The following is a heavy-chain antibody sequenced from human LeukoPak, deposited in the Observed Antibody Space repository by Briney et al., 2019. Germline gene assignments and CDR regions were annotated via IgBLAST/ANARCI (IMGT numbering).Heavy chain of an antibody. CDR2: IYSGGST. Sequence: GGSLRLSCAASGFTVSSNYMSWVRQAPGKGLEWVSVIYSGGSTYYADSVKGRFTISRDNSKNTLYLQMNSLRAEDTAVYYCARGSEWQQQLTGPPRGHYFYYMDVWGKGTTVTISS. D-gene: IGHD6-13*01. CDR1: GFTVSSNY. V-gene: IGHV3-53*01. CDR3: ARGSEWQQQLTGPPRGHYFYYMDV. J-gene: IGHJ6*03.